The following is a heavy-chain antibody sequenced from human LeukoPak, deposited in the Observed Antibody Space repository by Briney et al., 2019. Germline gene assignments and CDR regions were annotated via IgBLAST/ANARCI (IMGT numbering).Heavy chain of an antibody. CDR1: GGSISSYY. V-gene: IGHV4-59*01. D-gene: IGHD6-13*01. J-gene: IGHJ5*02. CDR2: IYYSGSA. CDR3: ARGIAAAGNHNWFDP. Sequence: PSETLSLTCTVSGGSISSYYWSWIRQPPGKGLEWIGYIYYSGSANYNPSLKSRVTISVDTSKNQFSLKLSSVTAADTAVYYCARGIAAAGNHNWFDPWGQGTLVTVSS.